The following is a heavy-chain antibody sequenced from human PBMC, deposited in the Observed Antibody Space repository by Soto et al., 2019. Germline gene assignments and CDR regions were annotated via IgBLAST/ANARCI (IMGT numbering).Heavy chain of an antibody. V-gene: IGHV3-7*05. J-gene: IGHJ4*02. Sequence: GGSLRLSCAASGFTFSSYWMSWVRQAPGKGLEWVANIKQDGSEKYYVDSVKGRFTISRDNAKNSLYLQMNSLRAEDTAVYYCARSAPVWNDPYFDYWGQGTLVTVSS. CDR2: IKQDGSEK. D-gene: IGHD1-1*01. CDR1: GFTFSSYW. CDR3: ARSAPVWNDPYFDY.